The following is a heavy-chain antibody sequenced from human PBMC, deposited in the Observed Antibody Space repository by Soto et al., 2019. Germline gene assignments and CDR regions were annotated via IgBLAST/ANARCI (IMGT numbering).Heavy chain of an antibody. D-gene: IGHD1-1*01. CDR3: ASELSARWKVFDY. J-gene: IGHJ4*02. Sequence: GGSLRLSCAASGFTFSDYYMSWIRQAPGKGLEWVSYISSSSSYTNYADSVKGRFTISRDNAKNSLYLQMNSLRAEDTAVYYCASELSARWKVFDYWGQGTLVTVSS. V-gene: IGHV3-11*06. CDR1: GFTFSDYY. CDR2: ISSSSSYT.